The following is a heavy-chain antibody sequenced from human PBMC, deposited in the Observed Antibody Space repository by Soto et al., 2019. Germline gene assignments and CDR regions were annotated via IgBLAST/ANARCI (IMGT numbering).Heavy chain of an antibody. V-gene: IGHV4-31*03. J-gene: IGHJ3*02. CDR2: ISYSGNT. CDR1: GGSFSGGGYY. Sequence: QVQLQESGPGLVKPSQTLSLTCTVSGGSFSGGGYYWSWIRQHPGKGLEWTGYISYSGNTKYKPSLQSRITISVDTSENQFSLTLTSVTAADTAIYFCARTSIFGVVLNAFVIWGQGTLVTVSS. CDR3: ARTSIFGVVLNAFVI. D-gene: IGHD3-3*01.